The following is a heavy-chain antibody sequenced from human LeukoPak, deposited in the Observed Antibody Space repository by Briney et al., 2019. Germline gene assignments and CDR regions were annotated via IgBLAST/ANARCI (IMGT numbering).Heavy chain of an antibody. D-gene: IGHD3-10*01. Sequence: ASVKVSCKASGYTFTGYYMHWVRQAPGQGIEWVGWINPNSGGTNYAQKFQGRVTMTTDTSMSTAYMELSRLTSDDTAVYYCARAGGSSWFDPWGQGTLVTVSS. CDR3: ARAGGSSWFDP. CDR2: INPNSGGT. CDR1: GYTFTGYY. J-gene: IGHJ5*02. V-gene: IGHV1-2*02.